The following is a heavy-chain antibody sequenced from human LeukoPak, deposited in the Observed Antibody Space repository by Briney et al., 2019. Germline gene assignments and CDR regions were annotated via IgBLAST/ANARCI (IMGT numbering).Heavy chain of an antibody. CDR2: IIPIFGTA. V-gene: IGHV1-69*06. Sequence: SVKVSCKASGGTFSSYAISWVRQAPGQGLEWMGGIIPIFGTANYAQKFQGRVTITADKSTSTAYMELSSLRSEDTAVYYCARDYGSGSLLGYWGQGTLVTVSS. D-gene: IGHD3-10*01. CDR1: GGTFSSYA. J-gene: IGHJ4*02. CDR3: ARDYGSGSLLGY.